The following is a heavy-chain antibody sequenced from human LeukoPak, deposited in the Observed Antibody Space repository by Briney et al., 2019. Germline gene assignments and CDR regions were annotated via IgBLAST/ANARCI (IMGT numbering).Heavy chain of an antibody. CDR1: GFTVSSNY. Sequence: PGGSLRLSCAASGFTVSSNYMSWVRQAPGKGLEWVSVIYSGGSTYYADSVKGRFTISRDTSKNTLYLQMNSLRAEDTAVYYCASGYSNSWYSADFDYWGQGTLVTVSS. D-gene: IGHD6-13*01. J-gene: IGHJ4*02. CDR2: IYSGGST. V-gene: IGHV3-66*01. CDR3: ASGYSNSWYSADFDY.